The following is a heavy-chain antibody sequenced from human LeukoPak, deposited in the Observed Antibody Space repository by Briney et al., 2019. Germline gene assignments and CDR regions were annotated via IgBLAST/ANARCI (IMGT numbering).Heavy chain of an antibody. CDR1: GGSFSGYY. J-gene: IGHJ6*03. D-gene: IGHD2-21*01. CDR2: INHSGST. CDR3: ARVVVGLYYYYMDV. Sequence: SETLSLTCAVYGGSFSGYYWSWIRQPPGKGLEWIGEINHSGSTNYNPSLKSRVTISVDTSKNQFSLKLSSMTAADTAVYYCARVVVGLYYYYMDVWGKGTTVTVSS. V-gene: IGHV4-34*01.